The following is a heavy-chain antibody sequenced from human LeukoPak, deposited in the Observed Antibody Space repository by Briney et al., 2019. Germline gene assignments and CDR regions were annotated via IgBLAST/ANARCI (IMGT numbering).Heavy chain of an antibody. CDR3: ARTYDDILTGYWFDP. CDR2: ISAYNGNT. D-gene: IGHD3-9*01. CDR1: GYTFTSYG. Sequence: PKASVKVSCKASGYTFTSYGISWVRQAPGQGLEWMGWISAYNGNTNYAQKLQGRVTMTTDTSTSTVYMELRSLRSDDTAVYYCARTYDDILTGYWFDPWGQGTLVTVSS. V-gene: IGHV1-18*01. J-gene: IGHJ5*02.